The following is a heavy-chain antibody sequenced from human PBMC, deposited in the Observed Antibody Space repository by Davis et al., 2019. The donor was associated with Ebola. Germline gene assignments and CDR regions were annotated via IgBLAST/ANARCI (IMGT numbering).Heavy chain of an antibody. J-gene: IGHJ4*02. V-gene: IGHV4-30-2*01. CDR1: GGSISSGGYS. CDR2: IYHSGST. CDR3: ARAYGDYVFDY. Sequence: MPSETLSLTCAVSGGSISSGGYSWSWIRQPPGKGLEWIGYIYHSGSTYYNSSLKSRVTISVDRSKNQFSLKLTSVTAADTAVYYCARAYGDYVFDYWGQGSLVTVSS. D-gene: IGHD4-17*01.